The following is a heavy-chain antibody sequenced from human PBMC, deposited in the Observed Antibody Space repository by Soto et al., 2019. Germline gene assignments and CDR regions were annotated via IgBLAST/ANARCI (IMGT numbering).Heavy chain of an antibody. V-gene: IGHV2-26*01. D-gene: IGHD1-26*01. Sequence: SRPTLVNPTETLTLTCTASGSSLSKARMGVSWIRQPPGKALEWLAHIFWNDERSYNTSLKSRLTISRDTSKSQVVLTMTNVDPVDTGIYFCARALREGLPIYYFDSWGQGTLVTVSS. J-gene: IGHJ4*02. CDR1: GSSLSKARMG. CDR3: ARALREGLPIYYFDS. CDR2: IFWNDER.